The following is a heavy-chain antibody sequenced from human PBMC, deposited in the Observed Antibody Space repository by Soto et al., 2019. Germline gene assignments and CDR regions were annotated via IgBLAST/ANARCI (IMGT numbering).Heavy chain of an antibody. CDR2: VHYRGST. Sequence: SETLSLTCPVSGGSISSYFWGWIRQPPGKGLEWIAYVHYRGSTDYNPSLKSRVTISADTSRNQVSLQLSSVTAADTAVYYCASHPYSAAAFDIWGQGTMVTVSS. J-gene: IGHJ3*02. V-gene: IGHV4-59*01. CDR3: ASHPYSAAAFDI. CDR1: GGSISSYF. D-gene: IGHD2-21*01.